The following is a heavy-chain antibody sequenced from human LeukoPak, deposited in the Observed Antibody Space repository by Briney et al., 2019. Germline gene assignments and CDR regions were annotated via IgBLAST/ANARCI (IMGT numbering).Heavy chain of an antibody. J-gene: IGHJ5*02. CDR3: VGPTCLRGGCCSTNP. Sequence: GGSLRLSCEASGFTFSDYYMSWIRQAPGKGLEWVSYISSSGDNTIHADSVKGRFTISRDNAKNSLYLQMNSLRDEDTAVYYCVGPTCLRGGCCSTNPWGQGTLVTVSS. V-gene: IGHV3-11*03. CDR1: GFTFSDYY. D-gene: IGHD2-2*01. CDR2: ISSSGDNT.